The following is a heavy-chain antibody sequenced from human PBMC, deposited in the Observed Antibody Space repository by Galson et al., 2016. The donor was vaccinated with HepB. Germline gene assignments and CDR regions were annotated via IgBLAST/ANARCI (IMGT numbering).Heavy chain of an antibody. D-gene: IGHD3/OR15-3a*01. CDR2: ISWNSGAI. CDR1: GFTLVNYA. J-gene: IGHJ6*04. Sequence: SLRLSCAASGFTLVNYAMHWVRQAPGKGLEWVSGISWNSGAIGYADSVKGRFTVSRDNAKNSLYLQMNSLRAEDTALYYCAKDIGRGTSYYFYGMDVWGKGTTVTVSS. CDR3: AKDIGRGTSYYFYGMDV. V-gene: IGHV3-9*01.